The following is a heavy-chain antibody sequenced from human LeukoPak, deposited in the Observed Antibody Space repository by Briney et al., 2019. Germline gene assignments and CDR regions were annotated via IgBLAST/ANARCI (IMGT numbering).Heavy chain of an antibody. J-gene: IGHJ4*02. Sequence: GGSLRLSCAASGFTFSSYAMHWVRQAPGKGLEWVAVISYDGSNKYYADSVKGRFTISRDNPKNTLYLQMNSLRAEDTAVYYCARAIRYNFDYWGQGTLVTVSS. CDR3: ARAIRYNFDY. CDR2: ISYDGSNK. CDR1: GFTFSSYA. D-gene: IGHD3-9*01. V-gene: IGHV3-30-3*01.